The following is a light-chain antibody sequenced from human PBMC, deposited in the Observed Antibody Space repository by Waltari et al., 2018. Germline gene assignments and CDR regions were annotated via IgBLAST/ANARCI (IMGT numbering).Light chain of an antibody. Sequence: YALTPPASVSGSSGQSSTISCTRTSSDVGSYHLVSWYHQHPGKAPKLMIYEGSKRPAGVSNRFSGSKSGNTASLTISGLQAEDEADYYCCSYAGSSWVFGGGTKLTVL. V-gene: IGLV2-23*01. CDR1: SSDVGSYHL. J-gene: IGLJ3*02. CDR3: CSYAGSSWV. CDR2: EGS.